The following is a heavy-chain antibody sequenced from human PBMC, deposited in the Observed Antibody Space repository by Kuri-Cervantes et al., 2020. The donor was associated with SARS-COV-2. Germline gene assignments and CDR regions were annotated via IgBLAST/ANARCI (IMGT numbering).Heavy chain of an antibody. CDR3: AKGHSDIVVVVAATPLDY. CDR1: GFTFSNAW. D-gene: IGHD2-15*01. Sequence: GESLKISCAASGFTFSNAWMSWVRQAPGKGLEWVGRIKSKTDGGTTDYAAPVKGRFTISRDDSKNTLYLQMNSLRAEDTAVYYCAKGHSDIVVVVAATPLDYWGQGTLVTVSS. V-gene: IGHV3-15*01. CDR2: IKSKTDGGTT. J-gene: IGHJ4*02.